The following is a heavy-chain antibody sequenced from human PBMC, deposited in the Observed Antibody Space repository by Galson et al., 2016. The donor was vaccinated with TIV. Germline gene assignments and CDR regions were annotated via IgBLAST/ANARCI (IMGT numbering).Heavy chain of an antibody. CDR1: GFTFGSYG. J-gene: IGHJ4*02. D-gene: IGHD6-13*01. Sequence: SLRLSCAASGFTFGSYGMHWVRHDPGKGLEWLAFVSYDRSDKNYADSVKGRFTISRDSFKNTLYLQMSSLRAEDTAVYYCARGFSSYYFDYWGQGTLVTVSS. CDR3: ARGFSSYYFDY. CDR2: VSYDRSDK. V-gene: IGHV3-30*03.